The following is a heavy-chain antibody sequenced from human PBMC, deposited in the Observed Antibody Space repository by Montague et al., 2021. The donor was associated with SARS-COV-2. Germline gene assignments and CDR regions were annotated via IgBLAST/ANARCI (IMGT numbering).Heavy chain of an antibody. D-gene: IGHD3-10*01. CDR3: ARPLVRGVPKAFDI. V-gene: IGHV4-39*01. CDR2: IYYSGTT. J-gene: IGHJ3*02. Sequence: SETLSLTCTVSGGSITRNYYWGWIRQPPGEGLEWVGNIYYSGTTFINPSLESGVTISVDASKNQFSLNLTSVTAADTAVYYCARPLVRGVPKAFDIWGRGALVIVSS. CDR1: GGSITRNYY.